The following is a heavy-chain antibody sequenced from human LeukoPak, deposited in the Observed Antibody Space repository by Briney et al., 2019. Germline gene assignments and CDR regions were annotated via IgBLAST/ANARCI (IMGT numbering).Heavy chain of an antibody. D-gene: IGHD1-26*01. CDR3: ARHLVGATYGGYMDV. J-gene: IGHJ6*03. CDR2: IYPGDSDT. V-gene: IGHV5-51*01. CDR1: GYSFTSYW. Sequence: GESLKISCKGSGYSFTSYWIGWVRQMPGKGLQWMGSIYPGDSDTRYSPSFQGQVPISADKSISTAYLQWSSLKASDTAMYYCARHLVGATYGGYMDVWGKGTTVTVSS.